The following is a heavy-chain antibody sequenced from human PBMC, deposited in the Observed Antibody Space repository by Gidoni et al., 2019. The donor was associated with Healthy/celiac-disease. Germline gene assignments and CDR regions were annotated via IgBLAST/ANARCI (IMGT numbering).Heavy chain of an antibody. V-gene: IGHV4-39*07. D-gene: IGHD3-22*01. CDR3: ARDYRGYYDSSGYYPDY. J-gene: IGHJ4*02. CDR1: GGSISSSSYY. CDR2: IYYSGST. Sequence: QLQLQESGPGLVKPSETLSLTCTVSGGSISSSSYYWGWIRQPPGKGLEWIGSIYYSGSTYYNPSLKSRVTISVDTSKNQFSLKLSSVTAADTAVYYCARDYRGYYDSSGYYPDYWGQGTLVTVSS.